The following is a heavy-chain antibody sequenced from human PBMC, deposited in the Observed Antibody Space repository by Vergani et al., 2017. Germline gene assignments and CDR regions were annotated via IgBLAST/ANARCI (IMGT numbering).Heavy chain of an antibody. Sequence: QVQLVQSGAEVMKPGASVKVSCKASGYTFINYGVTWVRQAPGKGLEWVGWISAYNGNTNYAQKLQGKVTITTDTSTSTAYMELRSLRSDDTALYYCARGSDAFDFWSQGGMVTVSS. V-gene: IGHV1-18*01. CDR1: GYTFINYG. CDR3: ARGSDAFDF. J-gene: IGHJ3*01. CDR2: ISAYNGNT.